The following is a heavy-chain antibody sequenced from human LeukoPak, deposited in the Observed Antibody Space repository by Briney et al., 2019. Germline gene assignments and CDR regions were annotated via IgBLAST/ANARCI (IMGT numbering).Heavy chain of an antibody. CDR3: ARVVVPAAPYNWFDP. Sequence: SVKVSSKASGGTFISYAISWVRQAPGQGLEWMGGIIPIFGTANYAQKFQGRVTITTDESTSTAYMELSSLRSEDTAVYYCARVVVPAAPYNWFDPWGQGTLVTVSS. D-gene: IGHD2-2*01. J-gene: IGHJ5*02. V-gene: IGHV1-69*05. CDR1: GGTFISYA. CDR2: IIPIFGTA.